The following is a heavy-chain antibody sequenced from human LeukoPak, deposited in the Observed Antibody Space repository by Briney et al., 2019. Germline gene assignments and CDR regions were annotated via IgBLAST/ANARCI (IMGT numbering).Heavy chain of an antibody. CDR3: ARQTAMVHAIDY. Sequence: GRSLRLSCAASGFTFVDYAMPWVRQAPGKGLEWVSGISWNSGSIGYADSVKGRFTISRDNAKNSLYLQMNSLRAEDTALYYCARQTAMVHAIDYWGQGTLVTVSS. CDR2: ISWNSGSI. V-gene: IGHV3-9*01. D-gene: IGHD5-18*01. J-gene: IGHJ4*02. CDR1: GFTFVDYA.